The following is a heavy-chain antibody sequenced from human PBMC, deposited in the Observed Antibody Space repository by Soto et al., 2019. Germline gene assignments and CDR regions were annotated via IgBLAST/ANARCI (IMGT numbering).Heavy chain of an antibody. J-gene: IGHJ4*02. V-gene: IGHV4-31*03. CDR2: IHYSGAT. Sequence: SETLSLTCSVSDDSMRSGGYYWTWIRQLPGKGLQWIGFIHYSGATLYSPSLKSRVSISMQMSNNQFSLRLGSVTAEDTAVYYCAKRSHHADFDYWGQGTLVTVSS. CDR1: DDSMRSGGYY. CDR3: AKRSHHADFDY. D-gene: IGHD1-26*01.